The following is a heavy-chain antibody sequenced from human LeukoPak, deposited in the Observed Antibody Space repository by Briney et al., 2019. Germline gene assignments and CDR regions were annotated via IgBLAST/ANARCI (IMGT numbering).Heavy chain of an antibody. CDR2: IIPILGIA. V-gene: IGHV1-69*04. D-gene: IGHD6-19*01. Sequence: ASVKLSCKASGGTFSSYAISWVRQAPGQGLEWMGRIIPILGIANYAQKFQGRVTITADKSTSTAYMELSRLRSEDTAVYYCARNVAVTLSFDYWGQGTLVTVSS. J-gene: IGHJ4*02. CDR1: GGTFSSYA. CDR3: ARNVAVTLSFDY.